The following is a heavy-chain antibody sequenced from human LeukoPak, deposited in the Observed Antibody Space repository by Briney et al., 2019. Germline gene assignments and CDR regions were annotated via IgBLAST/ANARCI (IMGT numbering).Heavy chain of an antibody. CDR2: IYPGDSDT. CDR1: GYSFTSYW. V-gene: IGHV5-51*01. D-gene: IGHD2-15*01. CDR3: VRLGLVLAATAGYFDY. J-gene: IGHJ4*02. Sequence: GESLKISCKWSGYSFTSYWIGWVRQMPGKCLEWMGIIYPGDSDTRYSPSFQGQVTISADKSISTTCLQVSSLKASDTAIYYCVRLGLVLAATAGYFDYWGKGTLVTVSS.